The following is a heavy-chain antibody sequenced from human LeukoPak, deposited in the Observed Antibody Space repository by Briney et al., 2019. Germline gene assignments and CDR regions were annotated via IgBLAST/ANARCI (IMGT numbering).Heavy chain of an antibody. CDR1: GGTFSSYA. CDR3: ARGQYRYAVDY. CDR2: INPNSGDT. V-gene: IGHV1-2*02. Sequence: ASVKVSCKASGGTFSSYAINWVRQAPGQGLEWMGWINPNSGDTTFAQKFQDRGTMTRDTSISTAYMELSSLTSDDTAVYYCARGQYRYAVDYWGQGTLVTVSS. D-gene: IGHD5-18*01. J-gene: IGHJ4*02.